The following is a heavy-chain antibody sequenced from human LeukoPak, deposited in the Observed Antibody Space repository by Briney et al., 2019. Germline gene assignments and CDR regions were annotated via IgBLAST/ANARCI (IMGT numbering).Heavy chain of an antibody. CDR3: ARVARGVIIDTYYFDY. CDR1: GGSISSYY. J-gene: IGHJ4*02. D-gene: IGHD3-10*01. CDR2: IYYSGST. V-gene: IGHV4-59*01. Sequence: SETLSLTCTVSGGSISSYYWSWIRQPPGKGLEWIGYIYYSGSTNYKPSLKSRVTISVDTSKNQFSLKLSSVTAADTAVYYCARVARGVIIDTYYFDYWGQGTLVTVSS.